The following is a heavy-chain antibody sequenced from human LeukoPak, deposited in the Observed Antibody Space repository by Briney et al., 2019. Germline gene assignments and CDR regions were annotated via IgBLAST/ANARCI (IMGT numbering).Heavy chain of an antibody. J-gene: IGHJ4*02. Sequence: GASVKVSCKVSGHTLTELSMHWVRQAPGKGLEWMGGFDPEDGETIYAQKFQGRVTMTEDTSTDTAYMELSSLRSEDTAVYYCATKMTFTVTTSLDYWGQGTLVTVSS. CDR3: ATKMTFTVTTSLDY. CDR2: FDPEDGET. CDR1: GHTLTELS. D-gene: IGHD4-17*01. V-gene: IGHV1-24*01.